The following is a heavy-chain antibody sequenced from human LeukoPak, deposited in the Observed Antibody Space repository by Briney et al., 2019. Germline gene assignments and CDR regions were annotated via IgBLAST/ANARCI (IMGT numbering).Heavy chain of an antibody. CDR3: ARGSLQLWLRRNSYYFDY. V-gene: IGHV4-39*07. D-gene: IGHD5-18*01. J-gene: IGHJ4*02. CDR2: IYYSGST. Sequence: SETLSLTCTVSGGSISSSSYYWGWIRQPPGKGLEWIGSIYYSGSTYYNPSLKSRVTISVDTSKNQFSLKLSSVTAADTAVYYCARGSLQLWLRRNSYYFDYWGQGTLVTVSS. CDR1: GGSISSSSYY.